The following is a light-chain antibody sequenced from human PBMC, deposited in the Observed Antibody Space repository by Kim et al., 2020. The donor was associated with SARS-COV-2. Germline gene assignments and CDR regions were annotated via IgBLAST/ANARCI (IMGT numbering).Light chain of an antibody. J-gene: IGKJ2*03. V-gene: IGKV3-11*01. Sequence: SLSPGEEAIFSCRASQNVNNYLGWYQQKPGQAPRLLIYDSSKRVSGIPARFSGSGSGTDFTLTISSLEPDDFGIYYCQQRRDWYSFGQGTKLEI. CDR3: QQRRDWYS. CDR1: QNVNNY. CDR2: DSS.